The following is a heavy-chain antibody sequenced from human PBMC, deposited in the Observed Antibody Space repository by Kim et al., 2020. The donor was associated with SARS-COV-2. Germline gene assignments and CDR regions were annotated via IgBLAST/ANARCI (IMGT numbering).Heavy chain of an antibody. CDR1: GVSISSNY. D-gene: IGHD3-22*01. J-gene: IGHJ4*02. CDR3: ARRDYDADGYYYFDF. V-gene: IGHV4-59*13. CDR2: IYDTGNT. Sequence: SETLSLTCNVSGVSISSNYWSWIRQAPGKGLEWIGYIYDTGNTKYNPSLKRRLTISADTSKNQFSLRLTSVTAADTAVYYCARRDYDADGYYYFDFWGQG.